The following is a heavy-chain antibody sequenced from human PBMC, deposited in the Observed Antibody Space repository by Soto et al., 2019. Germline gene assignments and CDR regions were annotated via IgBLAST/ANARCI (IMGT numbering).Heavy chain of an antibody. CDR3: ARQSGYSSGWYLVLGY. V-gene: IGHV4-59*08. D-gene: IGHD6-19*01. Sequence: SETLSLTCTVSGGSISTYYWSWIRQPPGKGLEWIGYIYYSGSTNYNPSLKSRVTISVDTSRNQFSLKLSSVTAADTAVYYCARQSGYSSGWYLVLGYWGQGTLVTVSS. CDR2: IYYSGST. CDR1: GGSISTYY. J-gene: IGHJ4*02.